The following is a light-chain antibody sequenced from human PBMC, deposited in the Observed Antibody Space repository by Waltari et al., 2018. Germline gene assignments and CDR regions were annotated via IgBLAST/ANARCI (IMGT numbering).Light chain of an antibody. CDR2: DDN. V-gene: IGLV2-23*01. CDR1: SRAVGSYNL. CDR3: CSYAGSYTWV. Sequence: QSALTQPASVSGSPGQSITISCPGTSRAVGSYNLFSWYQQYPGKAPKVMIYDDNRRPSGVSDRFSGSKSGNTASLTISGVQAEDEADYYCCSYAGSYTWVFGGGTKLTVL. J-gene: IGLJ3*02.